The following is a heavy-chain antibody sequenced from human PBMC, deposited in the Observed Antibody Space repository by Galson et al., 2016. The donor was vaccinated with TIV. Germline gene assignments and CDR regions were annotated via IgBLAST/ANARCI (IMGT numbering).Heavy chain of an antibody. Sequence: SLRLSCAASGFTFRHYNMNWVRQAPGKGPEWVSSIGGSGGGTYYADSVKGRFTVSRDNSKNTLFLQMNSLSADGTAFYYCTKSEYSRLAFDYWGRGTLVTVSS. CDR3: TKSEYSRLAFDY. CDR1: GFTFRHYN. D-gene: IGHD2/OR15-2a*01. V-gene: IGHV3-23*01. J-gene: IGHJ4*02. CDR2: IGGSGGGT.